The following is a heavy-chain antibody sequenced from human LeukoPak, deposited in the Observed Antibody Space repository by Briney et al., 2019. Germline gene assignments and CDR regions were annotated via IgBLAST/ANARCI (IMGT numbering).Heavy chain of an antibody. CDR1: GFTFGDYA. CDR2: ISGSGTST. CDR3: AKVSRHIVVVTAIQPTKLTYYYMDV. D-gene: IGHD2-21*02. Sequence: PGGSLRLSCTGSGFTFGDYAMTWVRQAPGKGLEWVSAISGSGTSTYYADSVKGRFTISRDNSKNTLYLQMNSLRAEDTAVYYCAKVSRHIVVVTAIQPTKLTYYYMDVWGKGTTVTISS. J-gene: IGHJ6*03. V-gene: IGHV3-23*01.